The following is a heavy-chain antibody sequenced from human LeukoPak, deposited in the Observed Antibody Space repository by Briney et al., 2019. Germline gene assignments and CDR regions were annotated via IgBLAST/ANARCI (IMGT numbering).Heavy chain of an antibody. Sequence: PGGSLRLFCAASGFTFSSYLMTWVRQAPGKGLEWVANIKHNEHELNYVHSVEDRFTISRDYAKNSLYLHMTSLRAEDMAVYYCAGEIRTFDSCGQGTLVTVSS. CDR1: GFTFSSYL. V-gene: IGHV3-7*01. CDR3: AGEIRTFDS. CDR2: IKHNEHEL. J-gene: IGHJ4*02.